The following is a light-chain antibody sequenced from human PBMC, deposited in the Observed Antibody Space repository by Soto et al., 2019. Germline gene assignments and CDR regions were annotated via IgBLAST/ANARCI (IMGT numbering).Light chain of an antibody. Sequence: DIVMTQSPISLPVSPGEPASISCRSSQSLLDSDGYKYLDWYLQKPGQSPQLLIYMGSNRATGVPDRFSGSGSDTDFTLKISRVEAEDVGVYYCMQALQTGYTFGQGTRLEIK. CDR1: QSLLDSDGYKY. CDR3: MQALQTGYT. V-gene: IGKV2-28*01. CDR2: MGS. J-gene: IGKJ2*01.